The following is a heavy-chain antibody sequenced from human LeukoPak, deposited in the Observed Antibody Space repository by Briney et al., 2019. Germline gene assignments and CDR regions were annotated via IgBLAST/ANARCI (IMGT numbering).Heavy chain of an antibody. CDR2: IYYSGST. Sequence: SETLSLTCTVSGGSISSSSYYWGWIRQPRGKGLEWIGSIYYSGSTYYNPSLKSRVTISVDTSKNQFSLKLSSVTAADTAVYYCARLEAEGLVITHWGQGTLVTVSS. CDR1: GGSISSSSYY. J-gene: IGHJ4*02. D-gene: IGHD3/OR15-3a*01. CDR3: ARLEAEGLVITH. V-gene: IGHV4-39*01.